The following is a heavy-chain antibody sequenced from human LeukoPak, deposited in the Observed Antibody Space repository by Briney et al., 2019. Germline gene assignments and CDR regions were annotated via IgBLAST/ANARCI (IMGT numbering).Heavy chain of an antibody. CDR2: IYHGGST. D-gene: IGHD4-23*01. V-gene: IGHV4-30-2*01. J-gene: IGHJ4*02. CDR1: GGSISSNDYS. Sequence: SETLSLTCAVSGGSISSNDYSWSWIRQPPGKGLEWIGYIYHGGSTYYNPSPKSRVTISVDRSKNQFSLKLTSVTAADTAVYYCARAPYGGNSAFDYWGQGTLVTVSS. CDR3: ARAPYGGNSAFDY.